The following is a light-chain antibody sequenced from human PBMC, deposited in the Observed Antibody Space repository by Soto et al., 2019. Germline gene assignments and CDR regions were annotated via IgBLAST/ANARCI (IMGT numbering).Light chain of an antibody. CDR2: DAS. V-gene: IGKV3D-15*01. Sequence: EVVMTQSPATLSVSPGEGVTLSCRASQGIGDTLAWYQHKPGQTPRLLIYDASNRATGIPARFSGSGSGTDFTLTISSLEPDDFATYYCQQYNSWTFGQGTKVDI. J-gene: IGKJ1*01. CDR1: QGIGDT. CDR3: QQYNSWT.